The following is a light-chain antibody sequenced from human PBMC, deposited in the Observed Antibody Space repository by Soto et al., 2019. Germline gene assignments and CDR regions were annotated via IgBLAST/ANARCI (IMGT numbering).Light chain of an antibody. V-gene: IGKV1-5*03. CDR2: KAS. CDR3: QQYYTYPLT. CDR1: QSISTW. Sequence: DIQMTQSPSTLSASVGDRVTITCRASQSISTWLAWYQQKPGKAPKLLIYKASNLEDGVPSRFSGSGSGTEFTITISSLQPDDFATYYCQQYYTYPLTSGGGTTVEIK. J-gene: IGKJ4*01.